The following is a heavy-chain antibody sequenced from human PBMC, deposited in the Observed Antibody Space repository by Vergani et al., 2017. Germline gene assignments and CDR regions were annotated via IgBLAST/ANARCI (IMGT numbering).Heavy chain of an antibody. CDR1: GGSFSGYY. J-gene: IGHJ4*02. Sequence: QVQLQQWGAGLLKPSETLSLTCAVYGGSFSGYYWSWIRQPPGKGLEWVWEINHSGSTNYNPSLKSRVTISVDTSKNQFSLKLSSVTAADTAVYYCARGFFRCSSTSCHLLGFDYWGQGTLVTVSS. V-gene: IGHV4-34*01. D-gene: IGHD2-2*01. CDR2: INHSGST. CDR3: ARGFFRCSSTSCHLLGFDY.